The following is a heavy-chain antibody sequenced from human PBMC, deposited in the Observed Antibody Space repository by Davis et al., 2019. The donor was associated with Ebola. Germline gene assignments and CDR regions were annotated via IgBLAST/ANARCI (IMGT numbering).Heavy chain of an antibody. Sequence: GESLKISCAASGFTFSSYAMHWVRQAPGKGLEWVAVISYDGSNKYYADSVKGRFTISRDNSKNTLYLQMSSLRAEDTAVYYCVKGTTVTTHNWFDPWGQGTLVTVSS. V-gene: IGHV3-30*14. CDR3: VKGTTVTTHNWFDP. CDR2: ISYDGSNK. J-gene: IGHJ5*02. CDR1: GFTFSSYA. D-gene: IGHD4-17*01.